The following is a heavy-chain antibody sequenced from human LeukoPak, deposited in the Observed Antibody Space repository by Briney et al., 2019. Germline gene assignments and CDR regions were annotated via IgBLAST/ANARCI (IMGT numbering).Heavy chain of an antibody. J-gene: IGHJ3*02. D-gene: IGHD2-21*01. CDR2: INHSGST. Sequence: PSETLSLTCAVSGGSISSENWWSWVRQPPGKGLEWIGEINHSGSTNYNPSLKSRVTISADTSKNQFSLKLSSVTAADTAVYYCAREHMSDAFDIWGQGTMVTVSS. V-gene: IGHV4-4*02. CDR1: GGSISSENW. CDR3: AREHMSDAFDI.